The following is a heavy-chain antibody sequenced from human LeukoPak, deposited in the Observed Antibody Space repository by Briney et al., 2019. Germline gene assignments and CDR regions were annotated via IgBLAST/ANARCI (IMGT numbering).Heavy chain of an antibody. CDR1: GYTFTGYY. CDR3: ARDYVTTPNWFDP. Sequence: GASVKVSCKASGYTFTGYYMHWVRQAPGQGLEWMGRINPNCGGTNYAQKFQGRVTMTRDTSICTAYMELSRLRSDDTAVYYCARDYVTTPNWFDPWGQGTLVTVSS. V-gene: IGHV1-2*06. D-gene: IGHD4-11*01. CDR2: INPNCGGT. J-gene: IGHJ5*02.